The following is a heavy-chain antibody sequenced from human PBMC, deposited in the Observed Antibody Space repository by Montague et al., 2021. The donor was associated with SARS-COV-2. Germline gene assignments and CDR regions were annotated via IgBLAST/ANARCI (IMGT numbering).Heavy chain of an antibody. CDR3: ARHMGHVLVSVTGANWFDP. Sequence: SETLSLTCSVSGASTSTSTYHWAWIRQSPGKGLEWVGSFSYSASTHYNPSLRSRVSISVDPSKNPFSLNLTSVTAADTAINYCARHMGHVLVSVTGANWFDPWGQGTLVTVSS. D-gene: IGHD5/OR15-5a*01. CDR2: FSYSAST. V-gene: IGHV4-39*01. J-gene: IGHJ5*02. CDR1: GASTSTSTYH.